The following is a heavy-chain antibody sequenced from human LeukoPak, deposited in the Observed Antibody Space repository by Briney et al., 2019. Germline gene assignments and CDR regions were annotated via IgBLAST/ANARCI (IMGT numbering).Heavy chain of an antibody. CDR2: ISAYNGNT. CDR3: ARAQQVVPVDYYYYGMDV. J-gene: IGHJ6*02. Sequence: ASVKVSCKASGYTFTSYGISWVRQAPGQGLEWMGWISAYNGNTNYAQKLQGRVTMTTDTSTSTAYVELRSLRSDDTAVYYCARAQQVVPVDYYYYGMDVWGQGTTVTVSS. D-gene: IGHD2-2*01. CDR1: GYTFTSYG. V-gene: IGHV1-18*01.